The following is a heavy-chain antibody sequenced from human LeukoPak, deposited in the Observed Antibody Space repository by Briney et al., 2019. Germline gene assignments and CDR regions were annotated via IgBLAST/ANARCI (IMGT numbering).Heavy chain of an antibody. J-gene: IGHJ4*02. CDR3: AREVVYYDRSGHYFDY. CDR2: IYYSGST. CDR1: GGSVSSGSYY. Sequence: SETLSLTCTVSGGSVSSGSYYWSWIRQPPGKGLEWIGYIYYSGSTNYNPSLKSRVTISVDTSKNQFSLKLSSVTAADTAVYYCAREVVYYDRSGHYFDYWGQGTLVTVSS. V-gene: IGHV4-61*01. D-gene: IGHD3-22*01.